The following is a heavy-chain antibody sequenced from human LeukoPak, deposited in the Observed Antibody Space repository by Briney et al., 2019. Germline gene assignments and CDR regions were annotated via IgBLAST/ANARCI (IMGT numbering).Heavy chain of an antibody. CDR1: GFTFSSYA. J-gene: IGHJ5*02. V-gene: IGHV3-23*01. CDR2: ISGSGGST. CDR3: ATQEGVGATNWFDP. D-gene: IGHD1-26*01. Sequence: GGSLRLSWAASGFTFSSYAMSWVRQAPGKGLEWVSAISGSGGSTYYADSVKGRFTISRDNSKNTLYLQMNSLRAEDTAVYYCATQEGVGATNWFDPWGQGTLVTVSS.